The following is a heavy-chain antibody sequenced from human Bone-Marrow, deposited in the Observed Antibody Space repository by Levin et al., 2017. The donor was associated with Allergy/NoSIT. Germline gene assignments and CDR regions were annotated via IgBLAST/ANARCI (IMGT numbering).Heavy chain of an antibody. Sequence: GGSLRLSCIVSEFTVSNNYMSWVRQAPGKGLEWVSTIYSSGVTNYADSVKGRFIISRDKSKNTLYLQMNRLRDEDTAVYYCSSKTDSSPPGDYWGQGTLVTVSS. D-gene: IGHD6-13*01. CDR3: SSKTDSSPPGDY. V-gene: IGHV3-53*01. CDR1: EFTVSNNY. CDR2: IYSSGVT. J-gene: IGHJ4*02.